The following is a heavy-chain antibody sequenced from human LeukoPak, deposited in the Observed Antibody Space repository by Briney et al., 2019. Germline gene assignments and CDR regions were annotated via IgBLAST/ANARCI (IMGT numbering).Heavy chain of an antibody. Sequence: ASVKVSCKASGYTFTSYDSNRVRQATGQGLEWMGWMNPNSGNTGYAQKFQGRVTMTRNTSISTAYMELSSLRSEDTAVYYCASSYTAAGTYYYYGMDVWGQGTTVTVSS. CDR1: GYTFTSYD. CDR3: ASSYTAAGTYYYYGMDV. J-gene: IGHJ6*02. CDR2: MNPNSGNT. D-gene: IGHD6-13*01. V-gene: IGHV1-8*01.